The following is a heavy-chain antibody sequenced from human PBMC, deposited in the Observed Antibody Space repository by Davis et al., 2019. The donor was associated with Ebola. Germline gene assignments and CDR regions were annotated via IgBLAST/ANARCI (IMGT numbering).Heavy chain of an antibody. CDR1: GYSFTSYW. V-gene: IGHV5-51*01. Sequence: GESLKISCQGSGYSFTSYWIGWVRQMPGKGLEWMGVIYPGDSDARYSPSFQGQVTISAAQSISTAYLQWSSLKASDTAMYYCARRRYSSGWYLDYWGQGTLVTVSS. J-gene: IGHJ4*02. D-gene: IGHD6-19*01. CDR2: IYPGDSDA. CDR3: ARRRYSSGWYLDY.